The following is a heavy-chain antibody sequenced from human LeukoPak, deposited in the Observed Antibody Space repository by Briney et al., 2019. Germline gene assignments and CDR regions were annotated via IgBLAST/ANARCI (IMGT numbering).Heavy chain of an antibody. CDR2: IIPILGIA. V-gene: IGHV1-69*04. CDR3: ARSSSSSNWFDP. D-gene: IGHD6-13*01. J-gene: IGHJ5*02. CDR1: GGTFSSYA. Sequence: SVKVSCKASGGTFSSYAISWVRQAPGQGLEWMGRIIPILGIANYAQKFQGRVTITADKSTSTAYMEPSSLRSEDTAVYYCARSSSSSNWFDPWGQGTLVTVSS.